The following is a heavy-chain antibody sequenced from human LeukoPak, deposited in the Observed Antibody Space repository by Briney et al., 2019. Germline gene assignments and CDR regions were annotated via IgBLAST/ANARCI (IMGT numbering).Heavy chain of an antibody. CDR1: GFTFSSYA. J-gene: IGHJ4*02. CDR2: VSGSGGST. D-gene: IGHD3-16*01. Sequence: TGGSLRLSCAASGFTFSSYAMTWVRQAPGKGLEWVSAVSGSGGSTSYADSARGRFTISRDNSKNTLYLQMNSLRVEDTAKYYCARWGPEPPYTPKYFCYWGQGTLVTVSS. CDR3: ARWGPEPPYTPKYFCY. V-gene: IGHV3-23*01.